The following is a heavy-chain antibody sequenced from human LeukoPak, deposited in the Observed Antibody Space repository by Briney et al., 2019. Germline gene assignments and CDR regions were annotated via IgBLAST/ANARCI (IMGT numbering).Heavy chain of an antibody. J-gene: IGHJ6*02. CDR1: GFTFSSYE. Sequence: PGGSLRLSCAASGFTFSSYEMNWVRQAPGKGLEWVSSISSSGSTIYYADSVKGRFTISRDNAKNSLYLQMYSLRAEDMAVYYCARGPYSSGWYYFGEAYYYYGMDVWGQGTTVTVSS. V-gene: IGHV3-48*03. CDR2: ISSSGSTI. D-gene: IGHD6-19*01. CDR3: ARGPYSSGWYYFGEAYYYYGMDV.